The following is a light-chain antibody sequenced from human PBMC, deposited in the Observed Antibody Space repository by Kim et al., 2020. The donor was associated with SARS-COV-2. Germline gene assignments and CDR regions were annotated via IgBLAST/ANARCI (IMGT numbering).Light chain of an antibody. CDR1: SSDIGAYDF. Sequence: QSALTQPRSVSGSPGQSVTISCTATSSDIGAYDFVSWYQQHPDKAPKLIIYDVTKRPSGVSDRLSGSKSGNPASLSISGLQTEDEADYHCCLELGDGVRIFGGGTQLTVL. V-gene: IGLV2-11*01. J-gene: IGLJ2*01. CDR3: CLELGDGVRI. CDR2: DVT.